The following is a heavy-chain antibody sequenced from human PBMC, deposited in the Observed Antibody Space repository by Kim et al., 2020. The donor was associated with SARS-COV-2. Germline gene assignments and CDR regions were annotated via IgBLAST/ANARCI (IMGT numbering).Heavy chain of an antibody. CDR2: IYYSGST. Sequence: SETLSLTCTVSGGSISSGDYYWSWIRQPPGKGLEWIGYIYYSGSTYYNPSLKSRVTISVDTSKNQFSLKLSSVTAADTAVYYCARGGSVGQFDPWGQGTLVTVSS. V-gene: IGHV4-30-4*01. D-gene: IGHD3-16*01. CDR3: ARGGSVGQFDP. J-gene: IGHJ5*02. CDR1: GGSISSGDYY.